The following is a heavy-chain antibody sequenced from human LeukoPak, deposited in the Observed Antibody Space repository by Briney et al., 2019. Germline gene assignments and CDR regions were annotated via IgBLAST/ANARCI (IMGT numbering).Heavy chain of an antibody. J-gene: IGHJ4*02. Sequence: GGSLRLSCAASGFTFSSYWKSWVRQAPGKGLEWVANIKQDGSEKYYVDSVKGRFTISRDNAKNSLYLQMNSLRAEDTAVYYCARGPYSSGWNDYWGQGTLVTVSS. V-gene: IGHV3-7*01. CDR3: ARGPYSSGWNDY. D-gene: IGHD6-19*01. CDR1: GFTFSSYW. CDR2: IKQDGSEK.